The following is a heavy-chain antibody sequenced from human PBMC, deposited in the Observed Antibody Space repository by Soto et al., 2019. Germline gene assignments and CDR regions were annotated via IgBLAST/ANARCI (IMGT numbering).Heavy chain of an antibody. Sequence: ETLSLTCTVSGGSISSSSYYWGWIRQPPGKGLEWIGSIYYSGSTYYNPSLKSRVTISVDTSKNQFSLKLSSVTAEDTAMYYCARRKYCSSTTCFDNWGQGTLVTVSS. D-gene: IGHD2-2*01. CDR3: ARRKYCSSTTCFDN. V-gene: IGHV4-39*01. CDR2: IYYSGST. J-gene: IGHJ4*02. CDR1: GGSISSSSYY.